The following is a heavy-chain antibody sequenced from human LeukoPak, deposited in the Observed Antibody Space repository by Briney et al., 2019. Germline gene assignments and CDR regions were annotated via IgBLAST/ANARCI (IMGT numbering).Heavy chain of an antibody. CDR2: INGRGDST. V-gene: IGHV3-23*01. J-gene: IGHJ4*01. CDR1: GFSFSSYA. D-gene: IGHD3-3*01. Sequence: GGSLRLSCAASGFSFSSYAMSWVRQAPGKGLEWVSGINGRGDSTVYADSVKGRFTISRDNSKNTLYLQMNSLRVEDTAVYYCAKDQGSGHGSYTWDTFDYWGLETLVTVFS. CDR3: AKDQGSGHGSYTWDTFDY.